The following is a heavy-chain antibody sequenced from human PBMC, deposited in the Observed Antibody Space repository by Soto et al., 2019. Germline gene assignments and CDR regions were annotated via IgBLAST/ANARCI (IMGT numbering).Heavy chain of an antibody. Sequence: NPSETLSLTCTVSGGSISSYYWSWIRQPPGKGLEWIGYIYYSGSTNYNPSLKSRVTISVDTSKNQFSLKLSSVTAADTAVYYCARDRGGRKGTYYSYYGMDVWGQGTTVTVS. J-gene: IGHJ6*02. CDR3: ARDRGGRKGTYYSYYGMDV. CDR1: GGSISSYY. D-gene: IGHD1-26*01. CDR2: IYYSGST. V-gene: IGHV4-59*01.